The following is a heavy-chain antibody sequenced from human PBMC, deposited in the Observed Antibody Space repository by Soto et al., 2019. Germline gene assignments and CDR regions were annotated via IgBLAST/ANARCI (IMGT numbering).Heavy chain of an antibody. D-gene: IGHD3-22*01. J-gene: IGHJ5*02. Sequence: GASVKVSCKASGGTFSTYTMSWVRQAPGQGLEWMGGIIPMFGTTTYAEHFQGRVPITADDSTSTVFLELPSLRSEDPAVYYFTRDLYYFDSSAYYGHNWFDPWGQGTRVTVSS. CDR1: GGTFSTYT. CDR3: TRDLYYFDSSAYYGHNWFDP. V-gene: IGHV1-69*13. CDR2: IIPMFGTT.